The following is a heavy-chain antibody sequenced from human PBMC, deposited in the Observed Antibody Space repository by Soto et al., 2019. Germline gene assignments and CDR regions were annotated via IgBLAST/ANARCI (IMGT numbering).Heavy chain of an antibody. D-gene: IGHD3-22*01. CDR3: AKDPGLYNSSGYYYDY. V-gene: IGHV3-23*01. CDR1: GFTFSSYS. J-gene: IGHJ4*02. CDR2: ISGSGGST. Sequence: PGGSLRLSCAASGFTFSSYSMNWVRQAPGKGLEWVSAISGSGGSTNYADSVKGRFTISRDNSKNTLYLQMNSLRAEDTAVDYCAKDPGLYNSSGYYYDYWGQGTLVTVSS.